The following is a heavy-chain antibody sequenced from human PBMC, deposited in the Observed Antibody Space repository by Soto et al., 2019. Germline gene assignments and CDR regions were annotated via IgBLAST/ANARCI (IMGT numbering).Heavy chain of an antibody. J-gene: IGHJ6*02. CDR1: GYSFTSYW. D-gene: IGHD2-15*01. Sequence: GESLKISCKGSGYSFTSYWISWVRQMPGKGLEWMGRIDPSDSYTNYSPSFQGHVTISADKSISTAYLQWSSLKASDTAMYYCARECGGGSCYAKNYYYYYGMDVWGQGTTVTVSS. CDR2: IDPSDSYT. V-gene: IGHV5-10-1*01. CDR3: ARECGGGSCYAKNYYYYYGMDV.